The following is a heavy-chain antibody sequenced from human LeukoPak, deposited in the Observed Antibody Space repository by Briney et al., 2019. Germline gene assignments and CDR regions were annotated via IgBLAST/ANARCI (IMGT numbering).Heavy chain of an antibody. J-gene: IGHJ3*02. D-gene: IGHD2-15*01. V-gene: IGHV4-31*03. CDR1: GGSVTSGGSY. CDR3: ARVSVVVVAATPDAFDI. Sequence: PSQTLSLTCTVSGGSVTSGGSYWTWIRQHPGKGLEWIGYIFNSENTYYNPSLKSRVTISVDTSKNQFSLKLSSVTAADTAVYYCARVSVVVVAATPDAFDIWGQGTMVTVSS. CDR2: IFNSENT.